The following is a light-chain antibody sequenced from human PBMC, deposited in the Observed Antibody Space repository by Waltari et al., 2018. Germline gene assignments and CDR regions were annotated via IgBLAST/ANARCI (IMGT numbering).Light chain of an antibody. V-gene: IGLV1-51*01. J-gene: IGLJ1*01. CDR3: ATWDSSLSAGV. CDR2: ENF. CDR1: SSNIGINS. Sequence: QSVLTQPPSASGTPGQRVTISCSGSSSNIGINSVSWYQKLPETAPKPLIYENFHRPSGIPHRFYGSRSGTSATLDITGLQTGDEGDYYCATWDSSLSAGVFGTGTKVTVL.